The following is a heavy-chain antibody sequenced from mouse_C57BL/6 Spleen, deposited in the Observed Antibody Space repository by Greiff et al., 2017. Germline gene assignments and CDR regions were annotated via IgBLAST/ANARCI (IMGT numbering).Heavy chain of an antibody. CDR1: GYTFTSYT. V-gene: IGHV1-4*01. CDR3: ARGRDEYDGRGYAMDY. Sequence: VQLQQSGAELVRPGASVKMSCKASGYTFTSYTMPWVKQRPGQGLEWIGYINPGSGYTKYNQKFKDKATLTADKSSSTAYMQLSSLTSEGSAVYYCARGRDEYDGRGYAMDYWGQGTSVTVSS. J-gene: IGHJ4*01. CDR2: INPGSGYT. D-gene: IGHD2-4*01.